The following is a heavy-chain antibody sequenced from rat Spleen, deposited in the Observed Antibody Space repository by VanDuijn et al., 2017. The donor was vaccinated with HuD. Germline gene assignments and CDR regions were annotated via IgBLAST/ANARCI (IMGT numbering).Heavy chain of an antibody. J-gene: IGHJ4*01. CDR2: IWAGGGI. CDR3: ARHLREASGVMDV. V-gene: IGHV2-72*01. D-gene: IGHD4-3*01. CDR1: GFSLTSYP. Sequence: QVQLKESGPGLVQPSQTLSLTCTFPGFSLTSYPVSWVRQSPGKSLVWMGTIWAGGGINYNSAVQSRLSISRDTSKSQVFLKMNSLQPEDTGTYYCARHLREASGVMDVWGQGASVTVSS.